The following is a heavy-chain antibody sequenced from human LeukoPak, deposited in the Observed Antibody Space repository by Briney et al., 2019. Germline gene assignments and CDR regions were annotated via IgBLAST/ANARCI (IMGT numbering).Heavy chain of an antibody. CDR3: ARGYGGFEHNWFDP. D-gene: IGHD5-12*01. CDR2: IYNNGNT. CDR1: GFIVSSNY. J-gene: IGHJ5*02. Sequence: PGGSLRLSCAASGFIVSSNYMSWVRQAPGEGLEWGSVIYNNGNTYYADSVKGRFTISRDNSKNTLNLQMNSLRAEDTAVYYCARGYGGFEHNWFDPWGQGTLVTVSS. V-gene: IGHV3-53*01.